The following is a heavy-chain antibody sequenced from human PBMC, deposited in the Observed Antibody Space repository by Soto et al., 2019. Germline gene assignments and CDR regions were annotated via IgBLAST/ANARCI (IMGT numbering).Heavy chain of an antibody. Sequence: QVQLVQSGAEVKKPGSSVKVSCKASGGTFSSYAISWVRQAPGQGLEWMRGVIPIFGTANYAQKFQGRVTITADESTSTGYMGLDSMRSEDTAVYYCEGLGSNNHYYNSNHWFDTGGQGTLVTVSS. CDR1: GGTFSSYA. J-gene: IGHJ5*02. V-gene: IGHV1-69*01. CDR2: VIPIFGTA. CDR3: EGLGSNNHYYNSNHWFDT. D-gene: IGHD3-22*01.